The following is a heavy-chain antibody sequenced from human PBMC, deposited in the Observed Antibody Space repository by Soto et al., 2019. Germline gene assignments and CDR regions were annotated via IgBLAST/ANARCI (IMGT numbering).Heavy chain of an antibody. V-gene: IGHV4-59*01. J-gene: IGHJ6*02. CDR1: GGSISSYY. CDR2: IYYSGST. CDR3: ARDRGSIAARPGYYYGMDV. D-gene: IGHD6-6*01. Sequence: ASETLSLTCTVSGGSISSYYWSWIRQPPGEGLEWIGYIYYSGSTNYNPSLKSRVTISVDTSKNQFSLKLSSVTAADTAVYYCARDRGSIAARPGYYYGMDVWGQGTTVTVSS.